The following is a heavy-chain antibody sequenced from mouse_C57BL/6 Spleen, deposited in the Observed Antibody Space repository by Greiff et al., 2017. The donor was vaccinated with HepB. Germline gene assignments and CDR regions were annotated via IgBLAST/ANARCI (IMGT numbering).Heavy chain of an antibody. CDR3: ARGGRLDD. J-gene: IGHJ2*01. Sequence: VQLQQPGAELVMPGASVKLSCKASGYTFTSYWMHWVKQRPGQGLEWIGEIDPSDSYTNYNQKFKGKSTLTVDKSSSTAYMQLSSLTSEDSAVYYCARGGRLDDWGQGTTLTVSS. CDR1: GYTFTSYW. V-gene: IGHV1-69*01. CDR2: IDPSDSYT.